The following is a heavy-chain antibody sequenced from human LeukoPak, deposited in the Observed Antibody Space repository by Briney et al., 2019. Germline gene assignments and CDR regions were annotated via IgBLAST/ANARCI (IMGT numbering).Heavy chain of an antibody. CDR2: IYYSGST. CDR3: ARYCSSTSCILRGFDY. CDR1: GASFSSSTYY. V-gene: IGHV4-39*01. J-gene: IGHJ4*02. D-gene: IGHD2-2*01. Sequence: SETLSLTCTVSGASFSSSTYYWGWIRQPPGKGLEWIGSIYYSGSTYYNPSLKSRVTMSVDTSKNQFSLKLSSVTAADTAVYYCARYCSSTSCILRGFDYWGQGTLVTVSS.